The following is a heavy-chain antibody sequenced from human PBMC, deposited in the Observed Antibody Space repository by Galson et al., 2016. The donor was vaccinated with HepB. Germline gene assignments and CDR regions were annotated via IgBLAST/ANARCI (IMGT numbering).Heavy chain of an antibody. J-gene: IGHJ4*02. CDR2: IYSDGRT. Sequence: SLRLSCAASGVTVSTDYMSWVRQAPGKGLEWVSVIYSDGRTYYADSVEGRFTISRDNSKNTLYLQMSNLRAEDTAVYYCAHNNGWYGRGYFDYWGQGTLVTVSS. CDR3: AHNNGWYGRGYFDY. D-gene: IGHD6-19*01. CDR1: GVTVSTDY. V-gene: IGHV3-66*01.